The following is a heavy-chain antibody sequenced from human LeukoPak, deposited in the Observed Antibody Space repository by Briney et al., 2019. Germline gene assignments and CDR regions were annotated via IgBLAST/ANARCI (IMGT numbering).Heavy chain of an antibody. D-gene: IGHD6-13*01. CDR3: ARIAAAGPGGAFDI. CDR2: IYYSGST. CDR1: GGSISSSSYY. Sequence: SETLSLTCTVSGGSISSSSYYWGWIRQPPGKGLEWIGSIYYSGSTYYNPSLESRVTISVDTSKNQFSLKLSSVTAADTAVYYCARIAAAGPGGAFDIWGQGTMVTVSS. V-gene: IGHV4-39*07. J-gene: IGHJ3*02.